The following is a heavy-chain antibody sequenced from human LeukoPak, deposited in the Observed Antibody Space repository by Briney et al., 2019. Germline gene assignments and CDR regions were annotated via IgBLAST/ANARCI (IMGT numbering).Heavy chain of an antibody. CDR2: IYYSGST. Sequence: SQTLSLTCTVSGGSISSGGYYWSWIRQHPGKGLEWIGYIYYSGSTYYNPSLKSRVTISVDTSKNQFSLKLSSVTAADTAVYYCARGPSDFWSRGWFDPWAQGTLSPSPQ. D-gene: IGHD3-3*01. J-gene: IGHJ5*02. V-gene: IGHV4-31*03. CDR1: GGSISSGGYY. CDR3: ARGPSDFWSRGWFDP.